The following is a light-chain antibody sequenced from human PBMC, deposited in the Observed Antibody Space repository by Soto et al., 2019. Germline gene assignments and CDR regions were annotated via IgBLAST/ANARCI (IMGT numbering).Light chain of an antibody. CDR3: QAWDSSSYV. CDR1: ELGDKY. J-gene: IGLJ1*01. Sequence: SYELTQPPSVSVSPGQTASITCSGDELGDKYASWYQQKPGQSPVLVIYQDTKRPSGIPERFSGSNSGNTATLTISGTQAMDEADYYCQAWDSSSYVFGTGTKLTVL. CDR2: QDT. V-gene: IGLV3-1*01.